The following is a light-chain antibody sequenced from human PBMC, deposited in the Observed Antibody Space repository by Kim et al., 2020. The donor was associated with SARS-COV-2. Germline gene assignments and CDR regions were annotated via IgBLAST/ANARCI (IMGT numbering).Light chain of an antibody. J-gene: IGKJ1*01. V-gene: IGKV1-5*03. CDR1: QNINSW. CDR2: KAS. Sequence: ATVGDRVTITCRASQNINSWLAWYQQKPGKAPKLLIYKASSLESGVPSRFSGSGSGTEFTLTISSLQPDDFATYYCQQYKTYPWTFGQGTKVDIK. CDR3: QQYKTYPWT.